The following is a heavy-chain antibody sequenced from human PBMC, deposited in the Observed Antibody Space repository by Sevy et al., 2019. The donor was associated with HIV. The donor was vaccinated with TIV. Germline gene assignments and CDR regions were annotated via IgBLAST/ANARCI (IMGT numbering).Heavy chain of an antibody. CDR2: ISSSGAST. CDR1: GFTFTSQA. Sequence: GGSLRLSCAASGFTFTSQAMSWVRQAPGKGLEWVSGISSSGASTYYAESAKGRFTISRDNSKSTLYLQMNSLRAEDTALYYGVKVAGSGTYYSGDFDHWGQGTLVTVSS. CDR3: VKVAGSGTYYSGDFDH. J-gene: IGHJ4*02. V-gene: IGHV3-23*01. D-gene: IGHD3-10*01.